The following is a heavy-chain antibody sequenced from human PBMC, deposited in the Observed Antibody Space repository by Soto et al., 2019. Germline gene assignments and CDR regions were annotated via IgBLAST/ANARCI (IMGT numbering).Heavy chain of an antibody. CDR2: IYYSGST. CDR3: ARRGSGSYRGRYYYYYYGMDV. CDR1: GGSISSYY. V-gene: IGHV4-59*08. Sequence: QVQLQESGPGLVKPSETLSLTCTVSGGSISSYYWSWIRQPPGKGLEWIGYIYYSGSTNYNPSLKSRVTISVDTSKNQFSLKLSSVTAAHTAVYYCARRGSGSYRGRYYYYYYGMDVWGQGTTVTVSS. D-gene: IGHD3-10*01. J-gene: IGHJ6*02.